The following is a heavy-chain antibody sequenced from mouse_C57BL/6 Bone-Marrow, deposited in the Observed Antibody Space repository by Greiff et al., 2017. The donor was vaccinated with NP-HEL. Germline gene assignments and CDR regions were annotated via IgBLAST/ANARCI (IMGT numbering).Heavy chain of an antibody. CDR2: ISSGSSTI. J-gene: IGHJ4*01. Sequence: EVKVVESGGGLVKPGGSLKLSCAASGFTFSDYGMHWVRQAPEKGLEWVAYISSGSSTIYYADTVKGRFTISRDNAKNTMFLQMTSLRSEDTAMYYCERPRVRHGEYYYAMDYWGQGTSVTVSS. CDR1: GFTFSDYG. V-gene: IGHV5-17*01. D-gene: IGHD2-14*01. CDR3: ERPRVRHGEYYYAMDY.